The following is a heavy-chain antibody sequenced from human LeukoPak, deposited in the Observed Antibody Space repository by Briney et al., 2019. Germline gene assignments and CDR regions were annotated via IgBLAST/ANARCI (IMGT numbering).Heavy chain of an antibody. V-gene: IGHV4-39*01. D-gene: IGHD5-18*01. Sequence: PSETLSLTCTVSGGSISSCNYYWGWIRQSPGKGLEWIGSLYYGGNTYYNPSLKSRVTISVDTSKNQFSLRLTSVTAADTAVYYCATIHLWFAGTPNWGQGTLVIVSS. CDR1: GGSISSCNYY. CDR2: LYYGGNT. CDR3: ATIHLWFAGTPN. J-gene: IGHJ4*02.